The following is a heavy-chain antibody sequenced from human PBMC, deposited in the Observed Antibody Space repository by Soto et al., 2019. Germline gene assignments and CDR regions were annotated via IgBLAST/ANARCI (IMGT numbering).Heavy chain of an antibody. V-gene: IGHV3-48*02. Sequence: EVQLVESGGGLVQPGGSLRLSCAASGFTFSTYSMNWVRQAPGKGLEWVSYINGGSGTIYYADSVRGRFTISRDNAKNSLYLQMNSLRDDDTAVYYCAREPSGGDDYGDPRESWGQGTLVTVSS. CDR2: INGGSGTI. CDR1: GFTFSTYS. D-gene: IGHD4-17*01. J-gene: IGHJ5*02. CDR3: AREPSGGDDYGDPRES.